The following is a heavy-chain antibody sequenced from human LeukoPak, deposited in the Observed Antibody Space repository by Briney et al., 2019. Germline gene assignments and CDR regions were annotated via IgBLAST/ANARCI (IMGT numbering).Heavy chain of an antibody. Sequence: SETLSLTCAVSGYSISSGYYWGWIRQPPGKGREWIGSIYHSGSTYYNPSLKSRVTISVATSKNQFSLKLSSVTAADTAVYYCARDSSDRIIDYYYGMDVWGKGTTVTVSS. CDR2: IYHSGST. V-gene: IGHV4-38-2*02. J-gene: IGHJ6*04. CDR3: ARDSSDRIIDYYYGMDV. CDR1: GYSISSGYY. D-gene: IGHD3-3*02.